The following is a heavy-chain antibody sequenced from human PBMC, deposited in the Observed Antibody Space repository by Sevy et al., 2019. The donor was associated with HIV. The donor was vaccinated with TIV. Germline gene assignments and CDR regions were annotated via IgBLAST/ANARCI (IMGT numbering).Heavy chain of an antibody. CDR2: ITNSGSSI. D-gene: IGHD4-17*01. J-gene: IGHJ4*02. CDR1: GFTFSSYE. Sequence: GGSLRLSCTASGFTFSSYEMNWVRQAPGKGLEWVSYITNSGSSIYHSDSVRGRFTVSRDNAKNSLYLQMKSLRAEDTAVYYCARDLPPSATTVAHFDFWGRRTLVTVSS. V-gene: IGHV3-48*03. CDR3: ARDLPPSATTVAHFDF.